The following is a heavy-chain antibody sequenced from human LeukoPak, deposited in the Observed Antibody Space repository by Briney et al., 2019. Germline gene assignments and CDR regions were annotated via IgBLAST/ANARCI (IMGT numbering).Heavy chain of an antibody. CDR1: RCTFSSYW. Sequence: PGGSLRLSCAASRCTFSSYWMHWVRQAPGKGLVWVSRINSDGSNTNYADSVKGRFTISRDNAKNTLYLQMNSLRAEDTAVYHCASLPIDGDDDYWGQGTLVTVSS. CDR3: ASLPIDGDDDY. CDR2: INSDGSNT. D-gene: IGHD4-17*01. V-gene: IGHV3-74*01. J-gene: IGHJ4*02.